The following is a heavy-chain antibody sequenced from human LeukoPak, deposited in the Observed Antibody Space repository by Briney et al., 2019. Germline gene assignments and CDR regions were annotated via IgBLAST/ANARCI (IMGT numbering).Heavy chain of an antibody. J-gene: IGHJ4*02. Sequence: ASVKVSCKASGYTFTSYDINWVRQATGQGLEWMGIINPSGGSTSYAQKFQGRVTMTRDTSTSTVYMELSSLRSEDTAVYYCARDLSSVEGYFDYWGQGTLVTVSS. V-gene: IGHV1-46*01. CDR1: GYTFTSYD. D-gene: IGHD2-15*01. CDR2: INPSGGST. CDR3: ARDLSSVEGYFDY.